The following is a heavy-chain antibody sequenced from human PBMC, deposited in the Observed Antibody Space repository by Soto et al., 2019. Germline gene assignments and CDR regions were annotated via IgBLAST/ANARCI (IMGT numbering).Heavy chain of an antibody. CDR3: AKDPSGATSWYYWYFVL. J-gene: IGHJ2*01. Sequence: EVQLLESGGGLVQPGGSLRLSCAASGFTFSSFAVSWVRQAPGKGLEWVSAISGSGGRTYYADSVKGRFTISRDNPKSTLYLQMTSLRVDDTAVYYCAKDPSGATSWYYWYFVLWGRGTLVTVSS. V-gene: IGHV3-23*01. D-gene: IGHD6-13*01. CDR2: ISGSGGRT. CDR1: GFTFSSFA.